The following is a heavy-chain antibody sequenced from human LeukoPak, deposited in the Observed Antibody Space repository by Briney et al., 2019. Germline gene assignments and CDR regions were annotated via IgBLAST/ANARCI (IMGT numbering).Heavy chain of an antibody. J-gene: IGHJ4*02. CDR3: ARDSGSFGGDFDY. D-gene: IGHD1-26*01. Sequence: PSETLSLTCTVSGGSISSSSYYWGWIRQPPGKGLEWIGSIYYGGSTYYNPSLKSRVTMSVDTSKNQFSLKLSSVTAADTAVYYCARDSGSFGGDFDYWGQGTLVTVSS. V-gene: IGHV4-39*07. CDR1: GGSISSSSYY. CDR2: IYYGGST.